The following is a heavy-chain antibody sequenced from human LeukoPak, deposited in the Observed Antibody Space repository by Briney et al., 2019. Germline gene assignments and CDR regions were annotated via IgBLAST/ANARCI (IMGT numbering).Heavy chain of an antibody. Sequence: GGCLRLSCAASGFTFSSYAMTWVRQAPGKGLEWVSGISSSGDSTYYADSVRGRFTISRDNSRNTLYLQMNSLRGEDTAVYYCASKTSGYSPFDYWGQGSLVTVSS. J-gene: IGHJ4*02. CDR3: ASKTSGYSPFDY. CDR1: GFTFSSYA. CDR2: ISSSGDST. V-gene: IGHV3-23*01. D-gene: IGHD3-22*01.